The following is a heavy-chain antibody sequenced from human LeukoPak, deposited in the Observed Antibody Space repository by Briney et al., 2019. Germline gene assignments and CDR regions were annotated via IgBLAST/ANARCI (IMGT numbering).Heavy chain of an antibody. Sequence: GSLRLSCEASGFTFSSYWMHWVRQSPGKGLEWIGKIYHSGSTNYNPSLKSRGTISVDKSKNQFSLKLSSVTAADTAVYYCARGQGGSAYWGQGTLVTVSS. J-gene: IGHJ4*02. CDR2: IYHSGST. CDR3: ARGQGGSAY. D-gene: IGHD3-16*01. V-gene: IGHV4-4*02. CDR1: GFTFSSYW.